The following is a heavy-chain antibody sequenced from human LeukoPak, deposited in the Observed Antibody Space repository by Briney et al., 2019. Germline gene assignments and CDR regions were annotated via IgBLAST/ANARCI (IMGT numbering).Heavy chain of an antibody. D-gene: IGHD2-15*01. V-gene: IGHV4-34*01. CDR1: GGSFSGYY. CDR3: ASTGARVVAATFDY. J-gene: IGHJ4*02. CDR2: INHSGST. Sequence: SETPSLTCAVYGGSFSGYYWSWIRQPPGKGLEWIGEINHSGSTNYNPSLKSRVTISVDTSKNQFSLKLSSVTAADTAVYYCASTGARVVAATFDYWGQGTLVTVSS.